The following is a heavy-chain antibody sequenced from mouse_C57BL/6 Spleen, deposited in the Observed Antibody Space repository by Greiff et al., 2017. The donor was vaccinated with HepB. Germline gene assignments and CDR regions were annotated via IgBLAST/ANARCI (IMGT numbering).Heavy chain of an antibody. J-gene: IGHJ4*01. D-gene: IGHD2-4*01. Sequence: VQLQQSGTVLARPGASVKMSCKTSGYTFTSYWMHWVKQRPGQGLEWIGAIYPGNSDTSYNQKFKGKAKLTAVTSASTAYKELSSLTNEDSAVYYCTRGGYDYDDYAMDYWGQGTSVTVSS. CDR3: TRGGYDYDDYAMDY. CDR1: GYTFTSYW. CDR2: IYPGNSDT. V-gene: IGHV1-5*01.